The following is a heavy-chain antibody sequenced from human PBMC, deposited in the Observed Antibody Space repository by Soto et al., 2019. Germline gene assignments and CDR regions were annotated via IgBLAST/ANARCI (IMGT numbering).Heavy chain of an antibody. J-gene: IGHJ4*02. V-gene: IGHV4-61*08. Sequence: PSETLSLTCSVSGGSVSSGAYCWSWVRQPPGKGLEWIGFVCKFGGANYNPSLKSRPAISVDTSKNQFFLNLTSMTAADTAVYYCARRIVGVAAFDYWGQGTLVTVSS. CDR2: VCKFGGA. D-gene: IGHD1-26*01. CDR3: ARRIVGVAAFDY. CDR1: GGSVSSGAYC.